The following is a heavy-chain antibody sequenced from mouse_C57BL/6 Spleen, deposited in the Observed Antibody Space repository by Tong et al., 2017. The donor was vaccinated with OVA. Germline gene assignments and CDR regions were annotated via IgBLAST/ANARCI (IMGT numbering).Heavy chain of an antibody. V-gene: IGHV1-42*01. Sequence: EVQLQESGPELVKPGASVKISCKASGYSFTGYYMNWVKQSPEKSLEWIGEINPSTGGTTYNQKFKAKATLTVDKSSSTAYMQLKSLTSEDSAVYYCARSVGYDAMDYWGQGTSVTVSS. J-gene: IGHJ4*01. CDR1: GYSFTGYY. CDR2: INPSTGGT. CDR3: ARSVGYDAMDY.